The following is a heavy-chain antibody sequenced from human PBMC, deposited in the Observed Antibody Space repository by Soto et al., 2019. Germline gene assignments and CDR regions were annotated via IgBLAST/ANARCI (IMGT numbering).Heavy chain of an antibody. D-gene: IGHD3-16*01. CDR3: ASRRMGGDY. CDR1: GWSFSGYY. Sequence: PSETLSLTCAFYGWSFSGYYWIWIRQPPGKGLEWIGEINHSGSTNYKPSLKSRVTISVDTSKNQFSLKLCSATAPDTVVYYWASRRMGGDYWGQGTLVTVSS. J-gene: IGHJ4*02. CDR2: INHSGST. V-gene: IGHV4-34*01.